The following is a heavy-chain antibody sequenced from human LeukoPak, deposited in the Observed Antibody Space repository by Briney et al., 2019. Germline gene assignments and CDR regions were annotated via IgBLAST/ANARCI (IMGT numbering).Heavy chain of an antibody. CDR1: GFTFSSYW. CDR3: AREWELRAFDI. V-gene: IGHV3-74*01. J-gene: IGHJ3*02. D-gene: IGHD1-26*01. Sequence: GGSLRLSCAASGFTFSSYWMHWVRHAPGKGLVWVSRINSDGSSTSYADSVKGRFTISRDNAKNTLYLQMNSLRAEDTAVYYCAREWELRAFDIWGQGTMVTVSS. CDR2: INSDGSST.